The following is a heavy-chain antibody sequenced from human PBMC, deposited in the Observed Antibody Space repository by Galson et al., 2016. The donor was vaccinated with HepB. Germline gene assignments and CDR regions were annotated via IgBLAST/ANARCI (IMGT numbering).Heavy chain of an antibody. D-gene: IGHD3-22*01. V-gene: IGHV4-61*01. Sequence: SETLSLTCTVSGGSVGSGSSYWSWLRQPPGKGLEWIGYISYTWNTNYNPSLQSRGTISVDTSKNQFSLNLNSVTAADTAVYYFAREGGAYYHDNGPGGFDPWGQGTLVTVSS. CDR1: GGSVGSGSSY. CDR3: AREGGAYYHDNGPGGFDP. CDR2: ISYTWNT. J-gene: IGHJ5*02.